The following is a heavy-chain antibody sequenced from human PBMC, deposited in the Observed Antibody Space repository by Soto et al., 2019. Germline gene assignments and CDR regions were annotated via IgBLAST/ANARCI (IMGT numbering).Heavy chain of an antibody. CDR3: AREAATISGSSDKLDY. V-gene: IGHV4-34*01. D-gene: IGHD1-26*01. CDR2: INHSGST. J-gene: IGHJ4*02. Sequence: PSETLSLTCAVYGGSFSGYYWSWIRQPPGKGLEWIGEINHSGSTNYNPSLKSRVTISVDTSKNQFSLKLSSVTAADTAVYYCAREAATISGSSDKLDYWAQGTPVTVSS. CDR1: GGSFSGYY.